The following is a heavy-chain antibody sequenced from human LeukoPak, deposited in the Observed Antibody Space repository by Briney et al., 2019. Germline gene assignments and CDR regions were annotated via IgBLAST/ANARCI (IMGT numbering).Heavy chain of an antibody. Sequence: GGSLRLSCAASGFTVSSNYMSWVRQAPGKGLEWVSVIYSGGSTYYADSVKGRFTISRDNSKNTLYLQMNSLRAEDTAVYYCARGGYYYDSSGYSHLPDYWGQGTLVTASA. D-gene: IGHD3-22*01. V-gene: IGHV3-53*01. CDR2: IYSGGST. J-gene: IGHJ4*02. CDR3: ARGGYYYDSSGYSHLPDY. CDR1: GFTVSSNY.